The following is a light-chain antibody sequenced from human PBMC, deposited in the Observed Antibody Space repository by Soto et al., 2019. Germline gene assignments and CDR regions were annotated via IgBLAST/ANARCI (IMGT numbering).Light chain of an antibody. J-gene: IGKJ1*01. CDR1: QSVSSSY. Sequence: EIVLTQSPGTLSLSPGERATLSCRASQSVSSSYLAWYQQKPGQAPRLLIYGASSRATGIPDRFSGSGSGTDFTLTISRLEPEDCAVYYCEQYGSPPWTFGQVTKVDIK. CDR2: GAS. CDR3: EQYGSPPWT. V-gene: IGKV3-20*01.